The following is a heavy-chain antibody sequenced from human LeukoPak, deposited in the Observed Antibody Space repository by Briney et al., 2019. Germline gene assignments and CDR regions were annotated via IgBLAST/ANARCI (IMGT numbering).Heavy chain of an antibody. CDR3: ARNYWSGYQTLFDY. CDR1: GGSISSYY. J-gene: IGHJ4*02. V-gene: IGHV4-4*07. CDR2: IYTSGST. Sequence: SETLSLTCTVSGGSISSYYWSWIRQPARKGLEWIGRIYTSGSTNYNPSLKSRVTMSVDTSRNQFSLKLSSVTAADTAVYYCARNYWSGYQTLFDYWGQGTLVTVSS. D-gene: IGHD3-3*01.